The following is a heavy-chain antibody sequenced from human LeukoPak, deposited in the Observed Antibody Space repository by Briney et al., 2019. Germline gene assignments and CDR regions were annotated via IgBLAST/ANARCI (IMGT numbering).Heavy chain of an antibody. J-gene: IGHJ3*02. CDR2: IYYSGGT. D-gene: IGHD3-10*01. V-gene: IGHV4-59*12. CDR1: GGSISSYY. CDR3: ARDSLWFGQNAFDI. Sequence: SETLSLTCTVSGGSISSYYWSWIRQPPGKGLEWIGYIYYSGGTNYNPSLKSRVTTSVDTSKNQFSLKLSSVTAADTAVYYCARDSLWFGQNAFDIWGQGTMVTVSS.